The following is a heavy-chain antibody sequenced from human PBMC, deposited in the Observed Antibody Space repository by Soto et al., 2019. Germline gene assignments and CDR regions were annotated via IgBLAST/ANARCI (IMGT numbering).Heavy chain of an antibody. D-gene: IGHD3-22*01. V-gene: IGHV4-31*03. CDR2: IYYSGST. CDR3: FGSSDQDLHDD. CDR1: GGSLNRGGYY. J-gene: IGHJ4*02. Sequence: SEALSLTSTVSGGSLNRGGYYWSWIRQHPGKGLEWIGYIYYSGSTYYNPSLRSRVTISMDTSKNQFSLKLSSVTAADTAVYYGFGSSDQDLHDDCAQGSLDTVSS.